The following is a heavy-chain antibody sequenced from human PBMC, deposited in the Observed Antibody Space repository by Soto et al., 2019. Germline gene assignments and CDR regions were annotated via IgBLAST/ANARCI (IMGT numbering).Heavy chain of an antibody. J-gene: IGHJ6*02. CDR3: ARVVRAYSSGWYEYYGMDV. D-gene: IGHD6-19*01. Sequence: QVQLVQSGAEVKKPGASVKVSCKASGYTFTSYGISWVRQAPGQGLEWMGWISAYNGNTNYAQKLQGRVTMTTDTSTSTAYMELRSLRSDDTAVYYWARVVRAYSSGWYEYYGMDVWGQGTTVTVSS. CDR1: GYTFTSYG. CDR2: ISAYNGNT. V-gene: IGHV1-18*01.